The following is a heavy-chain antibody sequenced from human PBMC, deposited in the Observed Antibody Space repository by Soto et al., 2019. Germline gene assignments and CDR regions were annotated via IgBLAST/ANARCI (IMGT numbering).Heavy chain of an antibody. CDR1: GFAFSDYY. J-gene: IGHJ4*02. V-gene: IGHV3-11*06. CDR2: ITSSSSNFT. D-gene: IGHD5-12*01. CDR3: VRDSVYRGYTX. Sequence: GGSLRLSCEASGFAFSDYYMSWIRQAPGKGLEWVAYITSSSSNFTNYADSVMGRFTISRDKARNSVSLQMNSLRPEDTAVYYCVRDSVYRGYTXWGQGTEVTGS.